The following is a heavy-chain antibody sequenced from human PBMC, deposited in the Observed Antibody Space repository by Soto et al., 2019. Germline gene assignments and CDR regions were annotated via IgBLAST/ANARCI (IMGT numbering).Heavy chain of an antibody. CDR3: ASDLSMAYGMDV. CDR2: IIPIFGTA. Sequence: QVQLVQSGAEVKKPGSSVKVSCKASGGTFSSYAISWVRQAPGQGLEWMGGIIPIFGTANYAQKFQGRXXIXAXXSTSTAYMELSSLRSEDTAVYYCASDLSMAYGMDVWGQGTTVTVSS. J-gene: IGHJ6*02. D-gene: IGHD3-10*01. CDR1: GGTFSSYA. V-gene: IGHV1-69*12.